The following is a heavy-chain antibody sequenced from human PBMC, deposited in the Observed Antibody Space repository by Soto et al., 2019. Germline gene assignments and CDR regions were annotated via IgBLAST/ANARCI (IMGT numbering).Heavy chain of an antibody. CDR2: ISAYNGNT. J-gene: IGHJ6*02. V-gene: IGHV1-18*04. CDR3: AGFFGGSGWYRHYYYYGMDV. CDR1: GYTFTSYY. D-gene: IGHD6-19*01. Sequence: ASVKVSCKASGYTFTSYYMHWVRQAPGQELEWMGWISAYNGNTNYAQKLQGRVTMTTDTSTSTAYMELRSLRSDDTAVYYCAGFFGGSGWYRHYYYYGMDVWGQGTTVTVSS.